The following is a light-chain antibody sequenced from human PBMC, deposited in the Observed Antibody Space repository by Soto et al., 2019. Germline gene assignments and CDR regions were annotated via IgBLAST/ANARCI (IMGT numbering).Light chain of an antibody. CDR3: AAWDDSLNAVV. V-gene: IGLV1-44*01. CDR2: SSH. CDR1: GSNIETAV. Sequence: QSVLTQPPSASATPGQRVTISCSGTGSNIETAVVNWYQQVPGTAPKLLIFSSHHRPSGVPDRFSGSKSGTSASLAISGLQSEDEADYYCAAWDDSLNAVVFGGGTKLTVL. J-gene: IGLJ2*01.